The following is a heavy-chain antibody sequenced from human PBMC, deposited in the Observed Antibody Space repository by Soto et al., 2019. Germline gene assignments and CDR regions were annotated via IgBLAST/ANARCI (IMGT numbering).Heavy chain of an antibody. CDR2: IYYSGST. CDR3: ASVVVLPSVLRDYYCGMDF. J-gene: IGHJ6*02. D-gene: IGHD2-2*01. CDR1: GGSISSYY. Sequence: PSETLSLTCTVSGGSISSYYWSWIRQPPGKGLEWIGYIYYSGSTNYNPSLKSRVTISVDTSKNQFSLKLSSVTAADTAVYYCASVVVLPSVLRDYYCGMDFRCQTIMVT. V-gene: IGHV4-59*01.